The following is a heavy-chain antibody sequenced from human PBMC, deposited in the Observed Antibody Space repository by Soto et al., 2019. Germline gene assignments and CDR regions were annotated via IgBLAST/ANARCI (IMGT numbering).Heavy chain of an antibody. CDR2: ISSSDSII. Sequence: QVQLVESGGGLVKPGGSLRPSCAASGFTFSDYYMSWIRQAPGKGLEWVSYISSSDSIIYYADSVKGRFTISRDNAKNSLYLQMNSLRAEDTAVYYCARDLGYYDSSGYFDYWGQRTLVTVSS. V-gene: IGHV3-11*01. CDR3: ARDLGYYDSSGYFDY. CDR1: GFTFSDYY. D-gene: IGHD3-22*01. J-gene: IGHJ4*02.